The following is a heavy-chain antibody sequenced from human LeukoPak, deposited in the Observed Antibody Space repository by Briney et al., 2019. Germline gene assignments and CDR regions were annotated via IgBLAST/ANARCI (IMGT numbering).Heavy chain of an antibody. J-gene: IGHJ4*02. Sequence: KPSETLSLTCSVSGYSISSAYYWGWIRQPPGKGLEWIGSIYYSGSTYYNPSLKSRVTISVDTSKNQFSLKLSSVTAADTAVYYCATSPLSYGSPNHHYFDYWGQGTLVTVSS. CDR3: ATSPLSYGSPNHHYFDY. CDR1: GYSISSAYY. D-gene: IGHD5-18*01. V-gene: IGHV4-38-2*02. CDR2: IYYSGST.